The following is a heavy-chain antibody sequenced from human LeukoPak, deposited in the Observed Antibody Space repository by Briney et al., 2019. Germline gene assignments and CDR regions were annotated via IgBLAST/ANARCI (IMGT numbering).Heavy chain of an antibody. V-gene: IGHV4-34*01. CDR2: INHSGST. CDR3: ARSKRGYDILTGYYRFFDY. Sequence: SETLSLTCAVYGGSFSGYYWSWIRQPPGKGLEWIGEINHSGSTNYNPSLKSRVTISVDTSKNQCSLKLSSVTAADTAVYYCARSKRGYDILTGYYRFFDYWGQGTLVTVSS. D-gene: IGHD3-9*01. J-gene: IGHJ4*02. CDR1: GGSFSGYY.